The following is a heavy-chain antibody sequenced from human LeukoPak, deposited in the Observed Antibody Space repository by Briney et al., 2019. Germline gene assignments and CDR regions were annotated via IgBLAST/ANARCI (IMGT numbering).Heavy chain of an antibody. J-gene: IGHJ6*03. CDR3: ARKTPSIVRGVQQGSYYYYYYMDV. V-gene: IGHV3-48*04. Sequence: GGSLRLSCAASGFTFSSYSMNWVRQAPGKGLEWVSYISSSSSTIYYADSVKGRFTISRDNAKNSLYLQMNSLRAEDTAVYYCARKTPSIVRGVQQGSYYYYYYMDVWGKGTTVTVSS. D-gene: IGHD3-10*01. CDR2: ISSSSSTI. CDR1: GFTFSSYS.